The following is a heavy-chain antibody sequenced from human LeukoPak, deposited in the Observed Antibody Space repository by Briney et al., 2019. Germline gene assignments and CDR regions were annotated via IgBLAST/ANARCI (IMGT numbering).Heavy chain of an antibody. D-gene: IGHD3-3*01. Sequence: SETLSLTCTVSGGSISSYYWSWLRQPPGKGLEWIGYIYYSGSTNYNPSLKSRVTISVDTSKNQFSLKLSSVTAADTAVYYCARDAINTPYDFWSGYGPYFDYWGQGTLVTVSS. CDR3: ARDAINTPYDFWSGYGPYFDY. CDR2: IYYSGST. J-gene: IGHJ4*02. V-gene: IGHV4-59*01. CDR1: GGSISSYY.